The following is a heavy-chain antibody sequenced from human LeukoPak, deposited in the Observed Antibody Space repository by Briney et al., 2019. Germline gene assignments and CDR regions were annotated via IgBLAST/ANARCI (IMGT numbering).Heavy chain of an antibody. J-gene: IGHJ4*02. D-gene: IGHD3-22*01. CDR1: GGSFSGYY. CDR3: ARLSGYSSGHYYSDY. CDR2: INHRGST. Sequence: SETLSRTCAGYGGSFSGYYWSWVRQAPGKGLEGVGEINHRGSTNYNPSVKRRVSISVDTYKNQFSLTLTSVTAADTAVYYSARLSGYSSGHYYSDYWGQGTLVTVSS. V-gene: IGHV4-34*01.